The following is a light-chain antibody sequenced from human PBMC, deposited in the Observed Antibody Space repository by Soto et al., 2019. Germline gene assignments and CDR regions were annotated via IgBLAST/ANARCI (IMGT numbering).Light chain of an antibody. J-gene: IGLJ2*01. CDR2: EVS. V-gene: IGLV2-14*01. CDR3: SSYSSSSNTPVL. Sequence: QSALTQPASVSGSPGQSVTISCTGTSSDVGGYKYVSWYQQHPGKAPKVMIYEVSNRPSGVSNRFSGSKSGNTASLTISGLQADDEAYYYCSSYSSSSNTPVLVGGGTKVTVL. CDR1: SSDVGGYKY.